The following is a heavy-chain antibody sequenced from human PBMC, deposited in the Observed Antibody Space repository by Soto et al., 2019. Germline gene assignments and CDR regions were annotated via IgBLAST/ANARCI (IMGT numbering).Heavy chain of an antibody. Sequence: QITLKESGPTLAKPTQTLTLTCTFSGFSVSTSGVGVAWIRQPPGKALEWLALIYWDGDERYSPFLQSRVTITKDTSKNQVVLTMTNMDPVDTATYYCAHKGGRGAGMDVWGQGTTVTVSS. J-gene: IGHJ6*02. D-gene: IGHD2-15*01. V-gene: IGHV2-5*02. CDR1: GFSVSTSGVG. CDR3: AHKGGRGAGMDV. CDR2: IYWDGDE.